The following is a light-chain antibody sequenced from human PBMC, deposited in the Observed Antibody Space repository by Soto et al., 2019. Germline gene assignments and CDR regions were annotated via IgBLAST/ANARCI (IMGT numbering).Light chain of an antibody. V-gene: IGKV2-30*01. CDR3: MQCTHWPHT. J-gene: IGKJ1*01. Sequence: DVVMTQSPLTLPVTLGQPASISCRSSRSLVYSDGNTSLNWFQQRPGQSPRRLIFEVSNRDSGVPDRFCGSASGTDFTLKISRVEADDVGVYHCMQCTHWPHTFGQGTKLDIK. CDR1: RSLVYSDGNTS. CDR2: EVS.